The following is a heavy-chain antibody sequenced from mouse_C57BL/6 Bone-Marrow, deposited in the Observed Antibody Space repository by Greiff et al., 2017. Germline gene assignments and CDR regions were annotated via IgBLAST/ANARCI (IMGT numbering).Heavy chain of an antibody. J-gene: IGHJ4*01. CDR1: GYTFTDYY. CDR3: ARRAMDY. V-gene: IGHV1-26*01. CDR2: INPNNGGT. Sequence: VQLQQSGPELVKPGASVKISCKASGYTFTDYYMNWVKQSHGNSLEWIGDINPNNGGTSYNQKFKGKATLTVDKSSSTAYMELRSLTSEDSAVYYCARRAMDYWGQGTSVTVSS.